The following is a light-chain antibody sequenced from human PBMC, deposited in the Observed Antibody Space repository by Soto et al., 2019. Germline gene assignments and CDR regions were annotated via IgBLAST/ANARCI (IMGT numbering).Light chain of an antibody. CDR2: VAS. J-gene: IGKJ3*01. V-gene: IGKV3-20*01. CDR1: QSVSSSY. CDR3: PQYGSSPFT. Sequence: EIVLTQSPGTLSLSPGERATLSCRASQSVSSSYLDWYQQKPGQTPRLLFYVASSRATGIPDRFSGSGSGTDFTLTISTLEPEDFAVYYCPQYGSSPFTFGPGTKVDIK.